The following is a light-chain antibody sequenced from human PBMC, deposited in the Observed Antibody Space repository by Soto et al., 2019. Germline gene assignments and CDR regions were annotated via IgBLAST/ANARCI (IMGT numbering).Light chain of an antibody. CDR1: QSISSY. Sequence: DIQITQSPSSLSASVGDRVTITCRASQSISSYLNWYQHKPGKAPKLLIYAASTLQSGVPSRFSGSGSGTDFTLTISSLQPEDFATYYCQQGYSNPITLGQGTRLEIK. J-gene: IGKJ5*01. CDR3: QQGYSNPIT. CDR2: AAS. V-gene: IGKV1-39*01.